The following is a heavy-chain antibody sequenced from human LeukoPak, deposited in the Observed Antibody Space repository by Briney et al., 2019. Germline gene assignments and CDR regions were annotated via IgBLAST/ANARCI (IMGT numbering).Heavy chain of an antibody. V-gene: IGHV3-33*01. CDR3: ARWGIVGHDAFDL. D-gene: IGHD1-26*01. CDR1: GFTFSRYG. CDR2: IRYDGNDN. Sequence: PGRSLRLSCAGSGFTFSRYGMHWVRQAPGKGLEWVALIRYDGNDNWYGDSAKGRFTISRDNSKDTVYLQMDSLRDEDTAVYYCARWGIVGHDAFDLWGQGTMVTVSS. J-gene: IGHJ3*01.